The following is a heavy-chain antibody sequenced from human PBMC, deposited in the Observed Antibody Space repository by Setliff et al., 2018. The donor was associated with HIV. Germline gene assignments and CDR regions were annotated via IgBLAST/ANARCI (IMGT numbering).Heavy chain of an antibody. CDR1: GGTFSSYA. J-gene: IGHJ3*02. V-gene: IGHV1-69*13. D-gene: IGHD3-22*01. CDR3: ARVEDYYDSSSYYPPDAFDI. Sequence: SVKVSCKASGGTFSSYAISWVRQAHRQGLEWMGGIIPIFGTANYAQKFQGRVTITADESTSTAYMELSSLRSEDTAVYYCARVEDYYDSSSYYPPDAFDIWGQGTMVTVSS. CDR2: IIPIFGTA.